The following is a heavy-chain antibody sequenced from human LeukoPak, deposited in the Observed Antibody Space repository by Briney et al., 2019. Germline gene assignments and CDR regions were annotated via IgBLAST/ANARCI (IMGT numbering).Heavy chain of an antibody. CDR2: ISYDGSNK. Sequence: PGGSLGLSCAASGFTYSRYGMHWVRQAPGKGLEWVAVISYDGSNKYYAGSVKGRFTISSDNSKNTLYLQMNSLRAEDTAVYYCAKGTPRRGYCSGGSCYRNWFDPWGQGTLVTVSS. CDR3: AKGTPRRGYCSGGSCYRNWFDP. V-gene: IGHV3-30*18. CDR1: GFTYSRYG. J-gene: IGHJ5*02. D-gene: IGHD2-15*01.